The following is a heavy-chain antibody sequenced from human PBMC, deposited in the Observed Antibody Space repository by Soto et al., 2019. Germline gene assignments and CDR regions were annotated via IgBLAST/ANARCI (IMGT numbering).Heavy chain of an antibody. D-gene: IGHD3-9*01. CDR3: ARDASETYYDILTGYYPRYSYYDMDV. V-gene: IGHV4-59*01. J-gene: IGHJ6*02. CDR1: GGSISSYY. CDR2: IYYSGST. Sequence: SETLSLSCTVSGGSISSYYWSWIRQPPGKGLEWIGYIYYSGSTNYNPSLKSRVTISVDTSKNQFSLKLSSVTAADTAVYYCARDASETYYDILTGYYPRYSYYDMDVWGQGTTVTVSS.